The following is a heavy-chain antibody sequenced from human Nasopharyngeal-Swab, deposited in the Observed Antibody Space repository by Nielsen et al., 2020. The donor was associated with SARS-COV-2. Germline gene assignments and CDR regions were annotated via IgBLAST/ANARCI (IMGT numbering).Heavy chain of an antibody. Sequence: SETLSLTCTVSGGSVSSGSYYWSWIRQPPGKGLEWIGYIYYSGSTNYNPSLKSRVTISVDTSKNQFSLKLSSVTAADTAVYYCARAPRAGLGSGAFDIWGHGTMVTVSS. CDR1: GGSVSSGSYY. CDR3: ARAPRAGLGSGAFDI. D-gene: IGHD1-26*01. CDR2: IYYSGST. V-gene: IGHV4-61*01. J-gene: IGHJ3*02.